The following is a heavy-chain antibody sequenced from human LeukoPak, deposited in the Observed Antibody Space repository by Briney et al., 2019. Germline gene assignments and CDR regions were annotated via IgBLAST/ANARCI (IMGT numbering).Heavy chain of an antibody. V-gene: IGHV4-59*12. D-gene: IGHD3-10*01. Sequence: PSETLSLTCTVSGGSISSYYWSWIRQPPGKGLEWIGYIYYSGSTNYNPSLKSRVTISVDTSKNQFSLKLSSVTAADTAVYYCARMYYYGSRFDPWGQGTLVTVSS. J-gene: IGHJ5*02. CDR3: ARMYYYGSRFDP. CDR2: IYYSGST. CDR1: GGSISSYY.